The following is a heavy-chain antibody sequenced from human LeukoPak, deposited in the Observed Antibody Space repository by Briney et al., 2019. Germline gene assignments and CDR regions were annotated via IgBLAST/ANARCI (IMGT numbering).Heavy chain of an antibody. CDR1: GFTFNNYA. V-gene: IGHV3-64*01. D-gene: IGHD6-19*01. CDR2: ISSNGVSA. Sequence: PGGSLRLSCAASGFTFNNYAMHWVRQAPGKGLEDVSGISSNGVSAYYANSVKGRFTISRDNSKNTLYLQMASLRAEDMAVYYCARRFVSSEFFSDYWGQGALVTVSS. J-gene: IGHJ4*02. CDR3: ARRFVSSEFFSDY.